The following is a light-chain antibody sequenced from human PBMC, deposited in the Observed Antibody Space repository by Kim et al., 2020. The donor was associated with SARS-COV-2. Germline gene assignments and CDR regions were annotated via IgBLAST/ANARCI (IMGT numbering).Light chain of an antibody. CDR3: AAWDDSLSGWV. V-gene: IGLV1-47*01. J-gene: IGLJ3*02. CDR1: SSNIGPNY. CDR2: RNY. Sequence: GQRFTVTCSGNSSNIGPNYFYWYQHFPGTAPKLLIFRNYQRPSGVPDRFSGSKSGTSASLAIIGLRSEDEADYHCAAWDDSLSGWVFGGGTKVTVL.